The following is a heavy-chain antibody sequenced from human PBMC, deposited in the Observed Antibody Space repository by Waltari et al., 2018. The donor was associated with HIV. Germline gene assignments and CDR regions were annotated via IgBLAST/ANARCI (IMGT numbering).Heavy chain of an antibody. D-gene: IGHD2-2*01. CDR3: ARALGRGYCSSTSCFFDY. CDR2: MNPNSGNT. V-gene: IGHV1-8*01. CDR1: GYTFTRYD. J-gene: IGHJ4*02. Sequence: QVQLVQSGAEVKKPGASVKVSCKASGYTFTRYDINWVRQATGQGLEWMGWMNPNSGNTGYAQKFQGRVTMTRDTSISTAYMELSSLRSDDTAVYYCARALGRGYCSSTSCFFDYWGQGPLVTVSS.